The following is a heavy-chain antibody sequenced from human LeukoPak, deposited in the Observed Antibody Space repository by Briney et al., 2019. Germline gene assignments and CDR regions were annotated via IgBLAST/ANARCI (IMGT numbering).Heavy chain of an antibody. D-gene: IGHD3-10*01. J-gene: IGHJ4*02. CDR3: ARDLESAGVRGVSPDY. CDR1: SGSFRTYY. CDR2: IFYNEGT. V-gene: IGHV4-59*01. Sequence: KTSETLSLTCTVSSGSFRTYYWSWIRQPPGKGLEWIGYIFYNEGTSYNPSLKSRVTISVDTSNNQLSLKVNSVTPADTAVYYCARDLESAGVRGVSPDYWGQGTLVTVSS.